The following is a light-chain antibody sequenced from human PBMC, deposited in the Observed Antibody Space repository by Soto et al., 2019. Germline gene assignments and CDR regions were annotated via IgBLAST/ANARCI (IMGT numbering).Light chain of an antibody. CDR2: ETS. CDR3: QQYNNWPLT. V-gene: IGKV3-15*01. CDR1: QSVSSK. J-gene: IGKJ4*01. Sequence: EVVLTQSPATLSVSPGERPTLSCRASQSVSSKLAWYQQKPGQAPRLVIYETSTRATGIPDRFSGSGSGSEFTLTISSLQSEDFAVYYCQQYNNWPLTFGGGTKVEIK.